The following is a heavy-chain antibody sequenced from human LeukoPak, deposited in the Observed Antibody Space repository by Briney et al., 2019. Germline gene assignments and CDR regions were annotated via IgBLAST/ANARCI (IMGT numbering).Heavy chain of an antibody. V-gene: IGHV5-51*01. CDR1: GYSFTTHW. J-gene: IGHJ5*02. D-gene: IGHD3-16*01. CDR3: ARLEEDLTLGVAGYWFVP. Sequence: LGESLKISCKGSGYSFTTHWIGWVRQMPGKGLEWMGIIYPDDSNTRYSPSFQGQVTLSADKSTNPAHLQWSSLRASDTAMYYCARLEEDLTLGVAGYWFVPWGQGTLVTVS. CDR2: IYPDDSNT.